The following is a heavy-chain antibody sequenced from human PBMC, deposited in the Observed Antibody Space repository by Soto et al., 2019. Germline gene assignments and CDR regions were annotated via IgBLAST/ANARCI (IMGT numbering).Heavy chain of an antibody. CDR1: GYTFTGYV. D-gene: IGHD3-16*01. V-gene: IGHV1-3*01. Sequence: ASVKVSCKASGYTFTGYVMHWVRQAPGQRLEWMGWINAGNGNTKYSQKFQGRVAITRDTSASTAYMELSSLRSEDTAVYYCAREWANNTVSGGVTYRYYHGMDVWGQGTTVTVSS. J-gene: IGHJ6*02. CDR2: INAGNGNT. CDR3: AREWANNTVSGGVTYRYYHGMDV.